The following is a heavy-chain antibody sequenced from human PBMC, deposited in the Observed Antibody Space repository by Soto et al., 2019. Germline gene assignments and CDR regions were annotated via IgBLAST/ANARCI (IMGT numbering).Heavy chain of an antibody. V-gene: IGHV3-53*01. CDR1: GFIISNNF. CDR2: INSAGST. Sequence: GGSLRLSCAASGFIISNNFMSWVRQAPGKGLEWVSVINSAGSTYYADSVKGRFTISRDNSKNTLYLQMNSLRAEDTAVYYCAKWGGFWSGYFSHYWGQGTLVTVSS. J-gene: IGHJ4*02. CDR3: AKWGGFWSGYFSHY. D-gene: IGHD3-3*01.